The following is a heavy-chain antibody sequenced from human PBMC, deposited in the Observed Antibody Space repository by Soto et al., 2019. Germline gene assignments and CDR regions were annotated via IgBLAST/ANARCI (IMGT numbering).Heavy chain of an antibody. CDR2: INPNSGGT. D-gene: IGHD5-18*01. J-gene: IGHJ5*02. CDR3: ARAGRIQLWLGWFDP. Sequence: ASLKVSCKASGYTFTGYYMHWVRQAPGQGLEWMGWINPNSGGTNYAQKFQGRVTMTRDTSISTAYMELSRLRSDDTAVYYCARAGRIQLWLGWFDPWGQGTLVTVSS. V-gene: IGHV1-2*02. CDR1: GYTFTGYY.